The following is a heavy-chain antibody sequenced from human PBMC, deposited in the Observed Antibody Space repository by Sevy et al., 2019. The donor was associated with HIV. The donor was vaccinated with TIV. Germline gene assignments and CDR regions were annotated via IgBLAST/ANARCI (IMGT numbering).Heavy chain of an antibody. V-gene: IGHV3-23*01. CDR2: VSGSGGST. CDR3: AKYSSGRGYFDY. CDR1: GFTFTSYA. J-gene: IGHJ4*02. D-gene: IGHD6-19*01. Sequence: GGSLRLSCAVSGFTFTSYAMNWVRQAPGKGLEWVSGVSGSGGSTYYADSVKGRFSISRDNSRNTLYLQINSLRAEDTAVYYCAKYSSGRGYFDYWGQGTLVTVSS.